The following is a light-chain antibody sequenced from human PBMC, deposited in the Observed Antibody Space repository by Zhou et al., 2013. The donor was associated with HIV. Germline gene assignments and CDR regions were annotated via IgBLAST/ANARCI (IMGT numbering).Light chain of an antibody. CDR3: QHYGSSPT. Sequence: EIVLTQSPGTLSLSPGERATLSCRASQSVSSSYLAWYQQKPGQAPRLLIYGASSRATGIPDRFSGSGSGTDFTLTISRLEPEDFAVYYCQHYGSSPTFGQGTQAGDQT. CDR2: GAS. CDR1: QSVSSSY. J-gene: IGKJ2*01. V-gene: IGKV3-20*01.